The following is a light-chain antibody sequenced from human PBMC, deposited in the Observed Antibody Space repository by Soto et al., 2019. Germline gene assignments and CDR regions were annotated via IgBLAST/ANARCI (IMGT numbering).Light chain of an antibody. CDR1: VSVRTD. CDR3: QQYGTSEII. V-gene: IGKV3-15*01. Sequence: EIVMTQSPDTLSLSPGPRVPLSCRASVSVRTDLAWYQQHPGQAPRLLIYGASTRAAGVPVRFSGSGSGSEFTLTIDTLQSEDFAVYYCQQYGTSEIIFGQGTRLEIK. CDR2: GAS. J-gene: IGKJ5*01.